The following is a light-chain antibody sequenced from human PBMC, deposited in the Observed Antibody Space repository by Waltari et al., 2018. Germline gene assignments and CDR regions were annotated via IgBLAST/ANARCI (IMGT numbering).Light chain of an antibody. Sequence: QSALTQPASVSGSPGQSITISCTGASIDVGSYNLVSWYQQHPDNAPKLLIYEDNKRPSGVSTPFSGSKSGDTASLTISGLQAEDEADYYCCSYAGSGTTWVFGGGTKLTVL. CDR1: SIDVGSYNL. J-gene: IGLJ3*02. CDR3: CSYAGSGTTWV. CDR2: EDN. V-gene: IGLV2-23*01.